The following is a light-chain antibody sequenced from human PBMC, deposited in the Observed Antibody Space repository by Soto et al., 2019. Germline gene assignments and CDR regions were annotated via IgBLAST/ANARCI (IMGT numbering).Light chain of an antibody. CDR2: DVS. Sequence: QSVLAQPASVSGSPGQSITISCTGTSSDVGRYDFVSWFQQHPGKAPKLMIYDVSIRPSGVSDHFSGSKSGNTASLTISGLQAEDEADYYCSSYTTSSTFVFGPGTMVTVL. CDR3: SSYTTSSTFV. J-gene: IGLJ1*01. CDR1: SSDVGRYDF. V-gene: IGLV2-14*01.